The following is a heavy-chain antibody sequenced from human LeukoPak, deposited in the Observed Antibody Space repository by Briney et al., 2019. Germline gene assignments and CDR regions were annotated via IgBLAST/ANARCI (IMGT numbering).Heavy chain of an antibody. CDR1: GGSISSGGYS. J-gene: IGHJ6*03. V-gene: IGHV4-30-4*07. Sequence: SETLSLTCAVSGGSISSGGYSWGWIRQPPGKGLEWIGYIYYSGSTYYNPSLKSRATISVDTSKNQFSLKLSSVTAADTAVYYCARAYYDFWSGYYTGDYYYYYMDVWGKGTTVTVSS. CDR3: ARAYYDFWSGYYTGDYYYYYMDV. CDR2: IYYSGST. D-gene: IGHD3-3*01.